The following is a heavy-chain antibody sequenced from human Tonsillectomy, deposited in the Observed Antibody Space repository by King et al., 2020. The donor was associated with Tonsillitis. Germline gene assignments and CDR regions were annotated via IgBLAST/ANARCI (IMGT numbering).Heavy chain of an antibody. CDR3: ARMRGGYSLDY. CDR1: GFTFSSYW. V-gene: IGHV3-7*01. CDR2: IKQDGSEK. Sequence: VQLVESGGGLVQPGGSLRVSCAASGFTFSSYWMSWVRQAPGKGLEWGANIKQDGSEKYYVNCVKGRFTISRDNAKNSLYLQMNSLRANDTAVYYCARMRGGYSLDYWGQGTLVTVSS. J-gene: IGHJ4*02. D-gene: IGHD5-24*01.